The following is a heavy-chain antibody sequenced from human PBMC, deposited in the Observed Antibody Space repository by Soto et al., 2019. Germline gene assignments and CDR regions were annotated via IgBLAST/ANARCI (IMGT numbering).Heavy chain of an antibody. Sequence: QLQLQESGSGLVKPSQTLSLTCAVSGGSISSGGYSWSWIRQPPGKGLEWIGYIYHSGSTYYNPSLKSRVTISVDRSKNQFSLKLSSVTAADTAVYYCAREFDVATIRYFDLWGRGTLVTVSS. V-gene: IGHV4-30-2*01. CDR3: AREFDVATIRYFDL. D-gene: IGHD5-12*01. CDR2: IYHSGST. CDR1: GGSISSGGYS. J-gene: IGHJ2*01.